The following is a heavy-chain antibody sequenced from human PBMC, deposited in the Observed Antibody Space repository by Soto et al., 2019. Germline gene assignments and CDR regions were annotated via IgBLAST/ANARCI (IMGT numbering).Heavy chain of an antibody. V-gene: IGHV4-34*01. CDR1: GGSGGSFSGYY. J-gene: IGHJ6*02. CDR2: INHSGST. CDR3: ARHNHDSSGYYHYYYGMDV. Sequence: SETLSLTCAVYGGSGGSFSGYYWSWIRQPPGKELEWIGEINHSGSTNYNPSLKSRVTISVDTSKNQFSLKLSSVTAADTAVYYCARHNHDSSGYYHYYYGMDVWGQGTTVTVSS. D-gene: IGHD3-22*01.